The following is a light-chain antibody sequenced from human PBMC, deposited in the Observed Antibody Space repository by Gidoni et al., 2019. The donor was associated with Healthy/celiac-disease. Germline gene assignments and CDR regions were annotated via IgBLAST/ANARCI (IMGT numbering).Light chain of an antibody. V-gene: IGKV3-11*01. CDR3: QQRSNWPLT. J-gene: IGKJ4*01. Sequence: ETVSTQSAAPPSLSPWERATLSCRASQSVSSYLAWYQQQPGQAPSLLIYDASNRAAGSPASLSGSGSGTDFSHTISSLDAEEVAVYYCQQRSNWPLTFGGGTKVEIK. CDR1: QSVSSY. CDR2: DAS.